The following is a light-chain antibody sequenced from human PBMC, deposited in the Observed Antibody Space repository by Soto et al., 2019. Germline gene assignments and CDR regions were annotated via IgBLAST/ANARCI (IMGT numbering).Light chain of an antibody. CDR1: QSISSY. CDR3: QQSYSTPRT. CDR2: AAS. Sequence: DIQMTQSPSSLSASVGDRVTITCRASQSISSYLNWYQQKPGKAPNLLIYAASSLQSGVPSRFSGSGSGTAFTLTLCSLQPEDFASYYCQQSYSTPRTFSQGTKVEI. J-gene: IGKJ1*01. V-gene: IGKV1-39*01.